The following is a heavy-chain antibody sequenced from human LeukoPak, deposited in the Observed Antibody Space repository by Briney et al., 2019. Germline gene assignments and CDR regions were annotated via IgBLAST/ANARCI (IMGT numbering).Heavy chain of an antibody. D-gene: IGHD3-3*01. CDR2: INPTGGST. Sequence: GASVKVSCKASGYTFTSYYMHWVRQAPGQGLEWMGLINPTGGSTGYAQKFQGRVTMTRDMSTSTVYMELSSLRSEDTAVYYCARARFLEWEGPWGQGTLVTVSS. CDR3: ARARFLEWEGP. V-gene: IGHV1-46*01. CDR1: GYTFTSYY. J-gene: IGHJ5*02.